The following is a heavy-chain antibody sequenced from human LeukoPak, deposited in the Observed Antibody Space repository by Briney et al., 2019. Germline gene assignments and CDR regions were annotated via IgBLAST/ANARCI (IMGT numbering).Heavy chain of an antibody. D-gene: IGHD2-8*02. J-gene: IGHJ6*03. Sequence: GGSLRLSCAAAGLTSANGWMNWVRQAPGKGLEWIGRIETNTDGGTTDYAAPVKGRFTISRADLKATVFLQMNSLKTEDTGVYYCATTGRSPAYERGVFHHYYFMDAWGKGTTVTVSS. CDR3: ATTGRSPAYERGVFHHYYFMDA. CDR1: GLTSANGW. CDR2: IETNTDGGTT. V-gene: IGHV3-15*04.